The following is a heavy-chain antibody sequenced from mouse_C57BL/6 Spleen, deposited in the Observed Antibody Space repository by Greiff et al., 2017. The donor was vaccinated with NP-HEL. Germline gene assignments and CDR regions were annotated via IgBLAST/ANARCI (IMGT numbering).Heavy chain of an antibody. CDR2: IYPGDGDT. CDR3: ARNPPVFYYAMDY. Sequence: QVQLQQSGPELVKPGASVKISCKASGYAFSSSWMNWVKQRPGKGLEWIGRIYPGDGDTNYNGKFKGKATLTADKSSSTAYMQLSSLTSEDSAVYFCARNPPVFYYAMDYWGQGTSVTVSS. CDR1: GYAFSSSW. J-gene: IGHJ4*01. V-gene: IGHV1-82*01.